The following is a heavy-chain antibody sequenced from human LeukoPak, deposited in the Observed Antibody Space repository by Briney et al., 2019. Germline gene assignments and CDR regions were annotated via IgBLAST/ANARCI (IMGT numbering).Heavy chain of an antibody. J-gene: IGHJ4*02. V-gene: IGHV1-69*01. D-gene: IGHD7-27*01. CDR2: IIPVFGTA. Sequence: SVKVSCKASGGTFSSYAISWVRQAPGQGLEWMGGIIPVFGTANYAQKFQGRVTITADESTSTAYMELSSLRSEDTAVYYCARETGDGGSADYWGQGTLVTVSS. CDR3: ARETGDGGSADY. CDR1: GGTFSSYA.